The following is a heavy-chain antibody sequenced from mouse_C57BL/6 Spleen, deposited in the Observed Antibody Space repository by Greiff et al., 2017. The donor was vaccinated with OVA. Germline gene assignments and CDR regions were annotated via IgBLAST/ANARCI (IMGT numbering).Heavy chain of an antibody. CDR3: TTDYYGSSHFAY. CDR2: LDPENGDT. D-gene: IGHD1-1*01. CDR1: GFNIKDDY. Sequence: VQLKESGAELVRPGASVKLSCTASGFNIKDDYMHWVKQRPEQGLEWIGWLDPENGDTEYASKFQGKATITADTSSNTAYLQLSSLTSEDTAVYYCTTDYYGSSHFAYWGQGTLVTVSA. V-gene: IGHV14-4*01. J-gene: IGHJ3*01.